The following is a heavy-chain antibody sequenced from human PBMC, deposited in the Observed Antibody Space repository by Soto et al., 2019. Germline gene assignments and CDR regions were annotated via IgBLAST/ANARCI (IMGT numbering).Heavy chain of an antibody. Sequence: EVQLVESGGGLVQPGGSLRLSCAASGFTFSSYSMNWVRQAPGKGLECVSYISSSSSTIYYADFVKGRFTISRDNAKNSLYLQMNSLRAEDTAVYYCASDQKAGENWFDPWGQGTLVTVSS. V-gene: IGHV3-48*01. J-gene: IGHJ5*02. CDR2: ISSSSSTI. CDR1: GFTFSSYS. CDR3: ASDQKAGENWFDP.